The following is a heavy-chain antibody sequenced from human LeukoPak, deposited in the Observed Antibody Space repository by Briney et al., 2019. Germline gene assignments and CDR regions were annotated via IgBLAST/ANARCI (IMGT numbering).Heavy chain of an antibody. J-gene: IGHJ5*02. Sequence: ASVKVSCKASGYTFTGYYMHWVRQAPGLGLEWMGWINPNSGGTNYAQKFQGRVTMTRDTSISTAYMELSRLRSDDTAVYYCARDGMVRGVKHKFDPWGQGTLVTVSS. CDR1: GYTFTGYY. CDR3: ARDGMVRGVKHKFDP. V-gene: IGHV1-2*02. CDR2: INPNSGGT. D-gene: IGHD3-10*01.